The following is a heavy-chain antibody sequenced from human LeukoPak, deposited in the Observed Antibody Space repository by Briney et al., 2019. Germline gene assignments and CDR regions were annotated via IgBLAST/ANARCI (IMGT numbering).Heavy chain of an antibody. CDR2: TSSSSSYI. CDR1: GFTFSSYW. CDR3: AKAGSSSWYDPGWFDP. V-gene: IGHV3-21*01. J-gene: IGHJ5*02. Sequence: GGSLRLSCAASGFTFSSYWMNWVRQAPGKGLEWVSSTSSSSSYIYYADSVKGRFTISRDNSKNTLYLQVNSLRAEDTAVYYCAKAGSSSWYDPGWFDPWGQGTLVTVSS. D-gene: IGHD6-13*01.